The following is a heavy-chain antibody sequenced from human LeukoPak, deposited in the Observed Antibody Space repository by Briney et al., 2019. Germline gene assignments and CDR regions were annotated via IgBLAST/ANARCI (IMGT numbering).Heavy chain of an antibody. J-gene: IGHJ4*02. CDR1: GFTFSSYW. CDR3: ARIERTSYYDFWSGYYTCFYFDY. D-gene: IGHD3-3*01. CDR2: IKQDGSEK. V-gene: IGHV3-7*01. Sequence: PGGSLRLSCAASGFTFSSYWMSWVRQAPGKGLEWVANIKQDGSEKYYVDSVKGRFTISRDNAKNSLYLQMNSLRAEDTAVYYRARIERTSYYDFWSGYYTCFYFDYWGQGTLVTVSS.